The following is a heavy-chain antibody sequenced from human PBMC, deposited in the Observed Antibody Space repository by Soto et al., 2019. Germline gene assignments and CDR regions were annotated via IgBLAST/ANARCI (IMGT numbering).Heavy chain of an antibody. CDR2: IDPSDSYT. J-gene: IGHJ6*02. D-gene: IGHD4-17*01. Sequence: PGESLKISCKGSGYSFTSYLISWVRQMPGKGLEWMGRIDPSDSYTNYSPSFQGHVAISADKSISTAYLQWSSLKASDTAMYYCARQTTVTTNGMDVWGQGTTVTVSS. CDR1: GYSFTSYL. V-gene: IGHV5-10-1*01. CDR3: ARQTTVTTNGMDV.